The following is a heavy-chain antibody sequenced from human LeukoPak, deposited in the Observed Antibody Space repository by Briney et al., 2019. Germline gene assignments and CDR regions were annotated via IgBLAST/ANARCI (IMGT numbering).Heavy chain of an antibody. D-gene: IGHD4-17*01. CDR3: AKGSTVTTGVFDY. CDR1: GFTFSSYA. Sequence: GGSLRLSCAASGFTFSSYAMSWVRQAPGKGQEWVSAISGSGGSTYYADSVKGRFTISRDNSKNTLYLQMNSLRAEDTAVYYCAKGSTVTTGVFDYWGQGTLVTVSS. J-gene: IGHJ4*02. CDR2: ISGSGGST. V-gene: IGHV3-23*01.